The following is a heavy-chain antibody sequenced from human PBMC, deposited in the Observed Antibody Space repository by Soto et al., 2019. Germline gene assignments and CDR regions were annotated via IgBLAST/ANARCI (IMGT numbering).Heavy chain of an antibody. J-gene: IGHJ5*02. CDR2: INAGNGNT. CDR1: GYTFTSYA. D-gene: IGHD2-2*01. Sequence: ASVKGSCKASGYTFTSYAMHWVRQAPGQRLEWMGWINAGNGNTKYSQKFQGRVTITRDTSASTAYMELSSLRSEDTAVYYCARDVRRHIVVVPAARFDPWGQGTLVTVSS. V-gene: IGHV1-3*01. CDR3: ARDVRRHIVVVPAARFDP.